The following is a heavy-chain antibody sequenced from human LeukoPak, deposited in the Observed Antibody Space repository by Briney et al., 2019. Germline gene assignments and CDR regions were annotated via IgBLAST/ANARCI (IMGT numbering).Heavy chain of an antibody. V-gene: IGHV5-51*01. CDR3: ARASTDNAGWHRGSFDY. Sequence: PRESLKISCQTSGYSFTNYWIGWVRQMPGKGLEWMGIIYPGDSDSRYSPSFQGLVTISADKSVSTAYLQWSSLRASDTAIYYCARASTDNAGWHRGSFDYWGQGTLVTVSS. J-gene: IGHJ4*02. D-gene: IGHD6-19*01. CDR2: IYPGDSDS. CDR1: GYSFTNYW.